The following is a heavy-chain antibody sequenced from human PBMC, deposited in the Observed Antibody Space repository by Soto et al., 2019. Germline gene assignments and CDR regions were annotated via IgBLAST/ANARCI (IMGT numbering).Heavy chain of an antibody. CDR2: IRPGGDST. CDR1: GFRFRTRA. D-gene: IGHD3-16*01. J-gene: IGHJ5*01. Sequence: GGSLRLSCAASGFRFRTRAMSWVRQAPGKGLEWVASIRPGGDSTYYADSVKGRFAVSRDNSNVKQYLQMDSQRVEDTAIYYFTTHEEGAPCGGCFHSWGQGTLVTVSS. V-gene: IGHV3-23*01. CDR3: TTHEEGAPCGGCFHS.